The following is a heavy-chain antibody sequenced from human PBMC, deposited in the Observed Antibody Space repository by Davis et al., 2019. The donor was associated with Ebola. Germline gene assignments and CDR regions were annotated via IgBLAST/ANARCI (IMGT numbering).Heavy chain of an antibody. V-gene: IGHV3-21*01. Sequence: GESLKISCAASGFTFSSYSMNWVRQAPGKGLEWVSSISSSSSYIYYADSLKGRFTISRDNAKNSLYLQMNSLTAEDTAVYYCARDIGIEPDSFDFWGQGTLVTVSS. CDR3: ARDIGIEPDSFDF. CDR1: GFTFSSYS. D-gene: IGHD2-21*01. J-gene: IGHJ4*02. CDR2: ISSSSSYI.